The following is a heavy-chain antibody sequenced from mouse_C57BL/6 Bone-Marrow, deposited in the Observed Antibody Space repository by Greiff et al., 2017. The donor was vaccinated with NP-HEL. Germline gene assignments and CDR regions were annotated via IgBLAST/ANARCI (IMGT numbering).Heavy chain of an antibody. CDR1: GYTFTDYY. Sequence: EVQLQQSGPELVKPGASVKISCKASGYTFTDYYMNWVKQSHGKSLAWIGDINPNNGGTSYNQKFKGKATLTVDKSASTAYMELRSLTSEDSAVYYCARRYYYGSSFFDYWGQGTTLTVSS. CDR3: ARRYYYGSSFFDY. D-gene: IGHD1-1*01. J-gene: IGHJ2*01. CDR2: INPNNGGT. V-gene: IGHV1-26*01.